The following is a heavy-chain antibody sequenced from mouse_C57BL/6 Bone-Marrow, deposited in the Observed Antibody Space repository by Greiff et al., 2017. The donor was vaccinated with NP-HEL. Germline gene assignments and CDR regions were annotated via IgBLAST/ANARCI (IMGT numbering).Heavy chain of an antibody. J-gene: IGHJ2*01. D-gene: IGHD2-12*01. CDR3: ANYSNDVNYFDD. CDR2: IWGDGST. Sequence: VKLMESGPGLVAPSQSLSITCTVSGFSLTSYGVSWVRQPPGKGLEWLGVIWGDGSTNYHSALISRLSISKDNSKSQVFLKLNSLQTDDTATYYGANYSNDVNYFDDWGQGTTRTVSA. CDR1: GFSLTSYG. V-gene: IGHV2-3*01.